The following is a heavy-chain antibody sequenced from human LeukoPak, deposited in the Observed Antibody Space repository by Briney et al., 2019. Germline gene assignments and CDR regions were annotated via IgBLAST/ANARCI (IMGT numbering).Heavy chain of an antibody. CDR2: ITAGGDTT. V-gene: IGHV3-23*01. J-gene: IGHJ4*02. CDR3: AKAYGTNGYFQLPIDF. CDR1: GFTFYSNA. Sequence: GGSLRLSCAASGFTFYSNAMTWVRQAPGKGLECVSAITAGGDTTYYPDSVKGRLTISRDNSRNTLYLQLNNLRAEDTAVYYCAKAYGTNGYFQLPIDFWGQGTLVTVSS. D-gene: IGHD2-8*01.